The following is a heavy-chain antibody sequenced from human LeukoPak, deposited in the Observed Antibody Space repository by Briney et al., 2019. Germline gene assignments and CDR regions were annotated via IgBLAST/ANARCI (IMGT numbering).Heavy chain of an antibody. J-gene: IGHJ6*02. Sequence: GASVKVSCKASGYTFTSYAMHWVRQAPGQRLEWMGWINAGNGNTKYSQKFQGRVTITRDTSASTAYMELSSLRSEDTAVYYCARYYPKSVGATTKGIDYYGMDVWGQGTTVTVSS. CDR2: INAGNGNT. V-gene: IGHV1-3*01. CDR3: ARYYPKSVGATTKGIDYYGMDV. D-gene: IGHD1-26*01. CDR1: GYTFTSYA.